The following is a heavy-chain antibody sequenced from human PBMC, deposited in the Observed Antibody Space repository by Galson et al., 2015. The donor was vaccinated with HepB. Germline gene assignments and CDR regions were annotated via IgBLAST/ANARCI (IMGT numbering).Heavy chain of an antibody. CDR1: GFTFSSYA. CDR2: ISYDGSNK. V-gene: IGHV3-30-3*01. J-gene: IGHJ4*02. D-gene: IGHD3-10*01. Sequence: SLRLSCAASGFTFSSYAMHWVRQAPGKGLEWVAVISYDGSNKYYADSVKGRFTISRDNSKNTLYLQMNSLRAEDTAVYYCARDPGESIDLHREIDYWGQGTLVTVSS. CDR3: ARDPGESIDLHREIDY.